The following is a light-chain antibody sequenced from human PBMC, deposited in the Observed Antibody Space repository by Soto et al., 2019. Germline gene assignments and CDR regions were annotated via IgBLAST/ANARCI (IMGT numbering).Light chain of an antibody. J-gene: IGKJ1*01. CDR1: QSISSW. CDR2: DAS. V-gene: IGKV1-5*01. Sequence: DIPMTQSPSTLSASVGDRVTITCRASQSISSWLAWYQKKPGKAPKLLIYDASSLESGVPSRFSGSGSGTEFTLTISCLQPDDFATYYCQQYNSSPWTFGQGTKVEVK. CDR3: QQYNSSPWT.